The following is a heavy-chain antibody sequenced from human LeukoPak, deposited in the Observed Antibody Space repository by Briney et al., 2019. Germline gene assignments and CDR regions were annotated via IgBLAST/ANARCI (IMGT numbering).Heavy chain of an antibody. CDR2: IYSGGST. Sequence: GGSLRLSCAASGFTVSSNCMSWVRQAPGKGLEWVSVIYSGGSTYYADSVKGRFTISRDNSKNTLYLQMNSLRAEDTAVYYCAREVSPTTVEYYYYGMDVWGQGTTVTVSS. V-gene: IGHV3-53*01. CDR1: GFTVSSNC. J-gene: IGHJ6*02. D-gene: IGHD4-23*01. CDR3: AREVSPTTVEYYYYGMDV.